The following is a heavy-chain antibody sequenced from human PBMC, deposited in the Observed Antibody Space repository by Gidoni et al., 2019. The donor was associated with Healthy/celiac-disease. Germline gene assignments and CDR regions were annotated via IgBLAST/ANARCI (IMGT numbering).Heavy chain of an antibody. Sequence: EVQLVESGGGLVKPGGSLRLSCAASGFTFSSYSMNWVRQAPGTGLEWVSSISSSSSYIYYADSVKGRFTISRDNAKNSLYLQMNSLRAEDTAVYYCARVQMVYDYGLPYYYYYGMDVWGQGTTVTVSS. V-gene: IGHV3-21*01. D-gene: IGHD4-17*01. CDR1: GFTFSSYS. CDR3: ARVQMVYDYGLPYYYYYGMDV. CDR2: ISSSSSYI. J-gene: IGHJ6*02.